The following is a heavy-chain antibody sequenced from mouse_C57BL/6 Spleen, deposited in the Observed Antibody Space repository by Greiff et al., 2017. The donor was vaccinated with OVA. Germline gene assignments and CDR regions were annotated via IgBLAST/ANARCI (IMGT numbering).Heavy chain of an antibody. V-gene: IGHV1-5*01. D-gene: IGHD4-1*01. J-gene: IGHJ1*03. CDR2: IYPGNSDT. CDR3: TLNWDEAWYSDV. CDR1: GYTFTSYW. Sequence: EVQRVESGTVLARPGASVKMSCKTSGYTFTSYWIHWVKQRPGQGLLWIGAIYPGNSDTSYNQKFKGTAKLTAVTYASTAYMELSSLTNADSAVYYGTLNWDEAWYSDVWGTGTTVTVSS.